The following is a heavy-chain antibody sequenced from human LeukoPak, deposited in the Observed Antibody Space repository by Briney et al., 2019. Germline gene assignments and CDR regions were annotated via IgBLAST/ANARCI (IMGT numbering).Heavy chain of an antibody. D-gene: IGHD6-13*01. CDR3: VRGEYSSSWHSEYFHY. J-gene: IGHJ1*01. V-gene: IGHV3-33*01. CDR1: GFIFSNYG. Sequence: PGGSLRLSCAPSGFIFSNYGMHWDRQAPGRGLEWVAIIWNDGSNKYYADSVKGRFTISRDNAKNTLYLQMNSLRVEDTAMYYCVRGEYSSSWHSEYFHYWGQGTLLTVSS. CDR2: IWNDGSNK.